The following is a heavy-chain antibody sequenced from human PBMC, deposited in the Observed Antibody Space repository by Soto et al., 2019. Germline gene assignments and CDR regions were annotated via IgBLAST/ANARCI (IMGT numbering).Heavy chain of an antibody. V-gene: IGHV3-30-3*01. CDR1: GFTFSSYA. CDR3: ARTYYYDSSGYYYVVPLFYFGFDY. CDR2: ISYDGSNK. D-gene: IGHD3-22*01. J-gene: IGHJ4*02. Sequence: ESGGGVVQPGRSLRLSCAASGFTFSSYAMHWVRQAPGKGLEWVAVISYDGSNKYYADSVKGRFTISRDNSKNTLYLQMNSLRAEDTAVYYCARTYYYDSSGYYYVVPLFYFGFDYWGQGTLVTVSS.